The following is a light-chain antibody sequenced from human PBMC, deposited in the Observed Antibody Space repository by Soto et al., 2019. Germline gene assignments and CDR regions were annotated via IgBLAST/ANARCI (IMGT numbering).Light chain of an antibody. CDR1: NSDVGSHNF. V-gene: IGLV2-23*01. CDR2: EAS. Sequence: QSVLTQPASVSGSPGQSITISCTGTNSDVGSHNFVSWYQQYPGKAPKLLIYEASKRPSGLSNRLSGSKSGNTASLTISGLQAEDEADYYCCSLTNGATWVFGGGTKLTVL. J-gene: IGLJ3*02. CDR3: CSLTNGATWV.